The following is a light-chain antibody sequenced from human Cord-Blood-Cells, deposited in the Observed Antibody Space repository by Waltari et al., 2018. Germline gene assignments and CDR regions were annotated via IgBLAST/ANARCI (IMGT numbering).Light chain of an antibody. CDR1: SGHSSYA. J-gene: IGLJ1*01. V-gene: IGLV4-69*01. CDR3: QTWGTVPYV. Sequence: QLLLPQSPSASASLGASVKLTGTLSSGHSSYAIAGHQQQPEKGPRYLMKLNSDGSHSKGDGIPDRFSGSSSGAERYLPISSLQSEDEADYYCQTWGTVPYVFGTGTKVTVL. CDR2: LNSDGSH.